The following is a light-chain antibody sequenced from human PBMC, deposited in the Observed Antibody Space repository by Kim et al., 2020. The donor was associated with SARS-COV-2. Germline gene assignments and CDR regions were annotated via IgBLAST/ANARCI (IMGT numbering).Light chain of an antibody. J-gene: IGLJ2*01. CDR3: QVWETVAGVV. Sequence: SYELTQSPSVSVSPGQTASITCSGEKLGDKYVCWYQQKPGQSPLVVIYQDTKRPSGIPERFSGSNSGDTATLTITGTQAMDEADYYCQVWETVAGVVFGGGTQLTVL. CDR2: QDT. CDR1: KLGDKY. V-gene: IGLV3-1*01.